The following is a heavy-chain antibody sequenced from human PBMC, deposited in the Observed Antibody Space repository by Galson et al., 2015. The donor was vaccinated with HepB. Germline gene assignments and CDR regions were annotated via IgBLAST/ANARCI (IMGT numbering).Heavy chain of an antibody. CDR1: GGTFSSYA. CDR2: IIPIFGTA. D-gene: IGHD2-2*02. V-gene: IGHV1-69*13. Sequence: SVKVSCKASGGTFSSYAISWVRQAPGQGLEWMGGIIPIFGTANYAQKFQGRVTITADESTSTAYMELSSLRSEDTAVYYCARDTVVVPAAIAARSFVGNWFDPWGQGTLVTVSS. J-gene: IGHJ5*02. CDR3: ARDTVVVPAAIAARSFVGNWFDP.